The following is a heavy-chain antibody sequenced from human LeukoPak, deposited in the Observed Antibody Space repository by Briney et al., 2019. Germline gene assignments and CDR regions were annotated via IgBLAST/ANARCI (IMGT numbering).Heavy chain of an antibody. V-gene: IGHV1-3*01. CDR2: TNAGNGNT. J-gene: IGHJ4*02. CDR1: GYTFTTYA. D-gene: IGHD6-13*01. CDR3: ARDPIGSRWPYYFDF. Sequence: ASVKVSCKASGYTFTTYAMHWVRQASGQRLEWMGWTNAGNGNTKYSQKFQARVTITRDTSASTAYMELSSLRSEDTAVYYCARDPIGSRWPYYFDFWGQGTLVTVSS.